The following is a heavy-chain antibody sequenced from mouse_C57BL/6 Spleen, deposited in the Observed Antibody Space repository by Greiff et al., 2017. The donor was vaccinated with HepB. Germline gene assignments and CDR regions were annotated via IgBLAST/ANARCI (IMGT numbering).Heavy chain of an antibody. Sequence: EVQGVESGAELVRPGASVKLSCTASGFNIKDYYMHWVKQRPEQGLEWIGRIDPEDGDTEYAPKFQGKATMTADTSSNTAYLQLSSLTSEDTAVYYCTPYYYGSSWYFDVWGTGTTVTVSS. CDR1: GFNIKDYY. CDR3: TPYYYGSSWYFDV. D-gene: IGHD1-1*01. J-gene: IGHJ1*03. V-gene: IGHV14-1*01. CDR2: IDPEDGDT.